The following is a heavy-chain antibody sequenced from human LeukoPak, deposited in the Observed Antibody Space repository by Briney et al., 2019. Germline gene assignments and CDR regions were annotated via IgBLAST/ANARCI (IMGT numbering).Heavy chain of an antibody. Sequence: PGGSLRLSCAASGCTFSSYAMSWVRQAPGKGLEWVSAISGSGGSTYYADSVKGRFTISRDNSKNTLYLQMNSLRAEDTAVYYYAKDRGSGSYYQERPFDYWGQGTLVTVSS. J-gene: IGHJ4*02. CDR2: ISGSGGST. D-gene: IGHD3-10*01. CDR1: GCTFSSYA. CDR3: AKDRGSGSYYQERPFDY. V-gene: IGHV3-23*01.